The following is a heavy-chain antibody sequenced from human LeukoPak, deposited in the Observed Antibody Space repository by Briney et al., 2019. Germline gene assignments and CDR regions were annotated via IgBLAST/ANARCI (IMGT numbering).Heavy chain of an antibody. D-gene: IGHD5-12*01. Sequence: ASVKVSCKASGGTFSSYAISWVRQAPGQGLEWMGGIIPIFGTANYAQKFQGRVTITADESTSTAYMELSSLRPEDTAVYYCAREEDIVATTTFDPWGQGTLVTVSS. J-gene: IGHJ5*02. CDR2: IIPIFGTA. CDR1: GGTFSSYA. CDR3: AREEDIVATTTFDP. V-gene: IGHV1-69*13.